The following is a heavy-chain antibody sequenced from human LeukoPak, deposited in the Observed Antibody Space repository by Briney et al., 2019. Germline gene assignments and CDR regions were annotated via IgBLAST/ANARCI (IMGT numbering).Heavy chain of an antibody. CDR2: INWNGGST. CDR1: GFTFDDYG. CDR3: ARDLWGDYSKNFDY. Sequence: GGSLRLSCAASGFTFDDYGMSWVRQAPGKGLEWVSGINWNGGSTGYADSVKGRFTISRDNAKNSLYLQMNSLRAEDTAVYYCARDLWGDYSKNFDYWGQGTLVTVSS. D-gene: IGHD4-11*01. J-gene: IGHJ4*02. V-gene: IGHV3-20*04.